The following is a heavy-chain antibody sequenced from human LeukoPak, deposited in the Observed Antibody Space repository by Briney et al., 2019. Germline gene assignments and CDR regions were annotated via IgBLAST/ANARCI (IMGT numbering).Heavy chain of an antibody. CDR3: AREVRYYYDSSDHSD. CDR1: GFTFSSYE. D-gene: IGHD3-22*01. Sequence: GGSLRLSCAASGFTFSSYEMNWVRQAPGKGLEWVSYISSSGSTIYYADSVEGRFTISRDNAKNSLYLQMNSLRAEDTAVYYCAREVRYYYDSSDHSDWGQGTLVTVSS. V-gene: IGHV3-48*03. CDR2: ISSSGSTI. J-gene: IGHJ4*02.